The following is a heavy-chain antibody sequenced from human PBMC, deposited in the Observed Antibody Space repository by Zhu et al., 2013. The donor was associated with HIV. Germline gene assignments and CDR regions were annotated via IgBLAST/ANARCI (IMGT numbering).Heavy chain of an antibody. CDR2: ISGYNGNT. D-gene: IGHD4-17*01. J-gene: IGHJ6*03. CDR3: ARSVTTEYYYYYYYMDV. CDR1: GYTFTSYG. Sequence: QVQLVQSGAEVKKPGASVKVSCKASGYTFTSYGISWVRQAPGQGLEWMGWISGYNGNTNYAQKLQGRVTMTRDTSTSTAYMDLRSLRSDDTAVYYCARSVTTEYYYYYYYMDVWGKGTTVTVSS. V-gene: IGHV1-18*01.